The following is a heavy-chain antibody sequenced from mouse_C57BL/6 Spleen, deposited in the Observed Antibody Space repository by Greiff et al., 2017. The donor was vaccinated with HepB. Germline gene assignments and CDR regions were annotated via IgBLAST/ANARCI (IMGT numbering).Heavy chain of an antibody. CDR2: ISSGSSTI. Sequence: VQLKESGGGLVKPGGSLKLSCAASGFTFSDYGMHWVRQAPEKGLEWVAYISSGSSTIYYADTVKGRFTISRDNAKNTLFLQMTSLRSEDTAMYYCAREGNWDHFDYWGQGTTLTVSS. D-gene: IGHD4-1*01. CDR3: AREGNWDHFDY. CDR1: GFTFSDYG. V-gene: IGHV5-17*01. J-gene: IGHJ2*01.